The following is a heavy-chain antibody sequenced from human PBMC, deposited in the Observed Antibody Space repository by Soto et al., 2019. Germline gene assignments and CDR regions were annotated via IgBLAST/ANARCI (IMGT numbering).Heavy chain of an antibody. D-gene: IGHD6-19*01. V-gene: IGHV1-24*01. CDR1: GYTHTGLS. CDR3: ATDPQGVRGLGPYYYYGMDV. Sequence: ASVKVSCKDSGYTHTGLSMHWVRQAPGKGLEWMGGFDPEDGETIYAQKFQGRVTMTEDTSTDPAYMELSSLRSEAPAVYYCATDPQGVRGLGPYYYYGMDVWGRGTTVTVSS. J-gene: IGHJ6*02. CDR2: FDPEDGET.